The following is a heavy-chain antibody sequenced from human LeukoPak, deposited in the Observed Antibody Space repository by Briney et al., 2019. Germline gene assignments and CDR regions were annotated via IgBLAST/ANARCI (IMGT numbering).Heavy chain of an antibody. Sequence: GGSLRLSWAASGXTFSSYSMNWVRQAPGKGLEWVSSISSSSSYIYYADSVKGRFTISRDNAKNSLYLQMNSLRAEDTAVYYCARVGYSSSSYYYYYYGMDVWGQGTTVTVSS. J-gene: IGHJ6*02. CDR3: ARVGYSSSSYYYYYYGMDV. CDR2: ISSSSSYI. D-gene: IGHD6-13*01. V-gene: IGHV3-21*01. CDR1: GXTFSSYS.